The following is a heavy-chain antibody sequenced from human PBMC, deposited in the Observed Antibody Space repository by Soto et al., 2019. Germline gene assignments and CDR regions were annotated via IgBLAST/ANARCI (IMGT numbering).Heavy chain of an antibody. Sequence: QLQLQESGPGLVKPSETLSLTCTVSGGSISSSSYYWGWIRQPPGKGLEWIGRIYYSGSTYYNPSLKSRVTIAVDTSMNQISLKLCSVTAADAAVYCCARGTTGTTGYYDMDVWGKATMVTVSS. D-gene: IGHD1-1*01. J-gene: IGHJ6*03. CDR3: ARGTTGTTGYYDMDV. V-gene: IGHV4-39*01. CDR2: IYYSGST. CDR1: GGSISSSSYY.